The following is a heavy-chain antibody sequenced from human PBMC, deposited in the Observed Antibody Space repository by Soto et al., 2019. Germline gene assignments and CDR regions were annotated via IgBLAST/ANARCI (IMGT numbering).Heavy chain of an antibody. V-gene: IGHV5-51*01. D-gene: IGHD5-12*01. CDR1: GYSFTSYW. CDR2: IYPGDSDT. J-gene: IGHJ4*02. Sequence: GESLKISCKGSGYSFTSYWIGWVRQMPGKGLEWMGIIYPGDSDTRYSPSFQGQVTISADKSISTAYLQWSSLKASDTAMYYCARRGYSGYDYLDIYFDYWGQGTPVTVSS. CDR3: ARRGYSGYDYLDIYFDY.